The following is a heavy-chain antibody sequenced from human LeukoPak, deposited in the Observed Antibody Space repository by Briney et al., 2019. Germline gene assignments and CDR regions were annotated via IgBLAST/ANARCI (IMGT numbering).Heavy chain of an antibody. V-gene: IGHV4-39*07. Sequence: SETLSLTCTVSGGFISSSSYYWGWIRQPPGKGLEWIGSIYYGGSTNYNPSLKSRVTISVDTSKNQFSLKLSSVTAADTAVYYCARGRGYSLIYYFDYWGQGTLVTVSS. J-gene: IGHJ4*02. CDR2: IYYGGST. CDR3: ARGRGYSLIYYFDY. CDR1: GGFISSSSYY. D-gene: IGHD5-18*01.